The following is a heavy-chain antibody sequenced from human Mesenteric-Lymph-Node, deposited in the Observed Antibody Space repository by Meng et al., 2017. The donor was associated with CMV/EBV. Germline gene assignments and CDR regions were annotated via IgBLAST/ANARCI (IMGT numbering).Heavy chain of an antibody. D-gene: IGHD4-17*01. J-gene: IGHJ4*02. V-gene: IGHV6-1*01. CDR3: ARDDSGNYFDF. CDR2: TYYRSQWSN. CDR1: GDSVSRNSAT. Sequence: SSGDSVSRNSATWNWIRQSPSGGLGWLGRTYYRSQWSNDYAVSVKSRITINPDTSKNQYSLHLNSVTPEDTAVYYCARDDSGNYFDFWGQGTLVTVSS.